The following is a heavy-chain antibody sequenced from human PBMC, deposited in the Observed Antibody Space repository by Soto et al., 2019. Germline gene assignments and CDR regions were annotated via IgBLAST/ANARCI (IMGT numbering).Heavy chain of an antibody. V-gene: IGHV1-69*13. CDR3: ARDEGAYRDYYDSSGYYYGMDV. Sequence: ASVKVSCKASGGTFSSYAISWVRQAPGQGLEWMGGIIPIFGTANYAQKFQGRVTITADESTSTAYMELSSLRSEDTAVYYCARDEGAYRDYYDSSGYYYGMDVWGQGTTVTVSS. CDR2: IIPIFGTA. D-gene: IGHD3-22*01. CDR1: GGTFSSYA. J-gene: IGHJ6*02.